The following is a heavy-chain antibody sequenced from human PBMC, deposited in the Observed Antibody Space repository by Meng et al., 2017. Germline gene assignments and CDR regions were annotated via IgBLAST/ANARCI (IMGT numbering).Heavy chain of an antibody. J-gene: IGHJ4*02. D-gene: IGHD3-10*01. V-gene: IGHV4-61*01. CDR2: IYYSGST. CDR1: GGSVSVGSYY. Sequence: QEPRPGLVKPSGTLSPHCAVSGGSVSVGSYYWRWIRQPPGKGLELIGYIYYSGSTNYNPSLKSRVTISVDTSKNQFSPKLSSVTAADTAVYYCARDGDYYGSGSYYYYFDYWGQGTLVTVSS. CDR3: ARDGDYYGSGSYYYYFDY.